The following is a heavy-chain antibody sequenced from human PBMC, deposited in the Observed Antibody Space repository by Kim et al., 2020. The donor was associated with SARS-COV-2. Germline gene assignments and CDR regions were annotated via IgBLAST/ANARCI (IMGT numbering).Heavy chain of an antibody. CDR3: ARDRGYYYGSGSYS. V-gene: IGHV3-21*01. CDR1: GFTFSSYS. Sequence: GGSLRLSCAASGFTFSSYSMNWVRQAPGKGLEWVSSISSSSSYIYYADSVKGRFTISRDNAKNSLYLQMNSLRAEDTAVYYCARDRGYYYGSGSYSWGQGTLVTVSS. CDR2: ISSSSSYI. D-gene: IGHD3-10*01. J-gene: IGHJ4*02.